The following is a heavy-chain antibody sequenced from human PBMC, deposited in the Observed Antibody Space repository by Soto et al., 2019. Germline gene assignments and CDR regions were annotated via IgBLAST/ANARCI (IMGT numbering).Heavy chain of an antibody. D-gene: IGHD3-9*01. CDR2: ISYDGSNK. CDR3: AKDHFDWLLYYYYGMDV. J-gene: IGHJ6*02. CDR1: GFTFSSYG. V-gene: IGHV3-30*18. Sequence: PGGSLRLSXAASGFTFSSYGMHWVRQAPGKGLEWVAVISYDGSNKYYADSVKGRFTISRDNSKNTLYLQMNSLRAEDTAVYYCAKDHFDWLLYYYYGMDVWGQGTTVTVSS.